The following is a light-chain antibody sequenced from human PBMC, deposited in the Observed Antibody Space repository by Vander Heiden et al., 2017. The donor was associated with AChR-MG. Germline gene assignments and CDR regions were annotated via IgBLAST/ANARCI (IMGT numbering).Light chain of an antibody. V-gene: IGLV1-40*01. CDR1: SSNIGTGYD. CDR3: QSYDSSLSGWV. Sequence: QSVVPQPPSVSGAPGQRVTISCTGSSSNIGTGYDVHWYQQLPGTAPKLLIYGHNNRPSGVPDRFSGSKSGSSASLAITGLQAEDEADYYCQSYDSSLSGWVFGGGTKLTVL. CDR2: GHN. J-gene: IGLJ3*02.